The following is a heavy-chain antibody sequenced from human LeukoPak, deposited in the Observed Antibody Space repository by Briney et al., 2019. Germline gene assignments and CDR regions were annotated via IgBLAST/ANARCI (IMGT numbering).Heavy chain of an antibody. CDR2: IYSAGDT. CDR1: GFTVSNNF. J-gene: IGHJ3*02. D-gene: IGHD3-10*01. Sequence: GGSLTLSCAASGFTVSNNFMSWVRLDPGTGPEWVSVIYSAGDTYYTGSEKGRFTISRDNSKNTLYLQMNTLRTEDTAIYYCARVQFYFGFYNAFDIWGQGTKVIVSS. CDR3: ARVQFYFGFYNAFDI. V-gene: IGHV3-66*01.